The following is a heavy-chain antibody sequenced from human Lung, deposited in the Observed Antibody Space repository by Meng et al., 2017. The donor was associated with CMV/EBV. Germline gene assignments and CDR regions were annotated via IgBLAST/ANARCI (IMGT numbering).Heavy chain of an antibody. Sequence: GSLRLXCSVSGWSISGYYWSWVRLPPGKGLEYIGYVHFTGRTNYNPSLKSRVTISVDVSKNQFSLKLTSVTAADTAVYYCAGPDKWGNTPHDRFDILGQGXMVTVSS. J-gene: IGHJ3*02. CDR2: VHFTGRT. CDR3: AGPDKWGNTPHDRFDI. CDR1: GWSISGYY. D-gene: IGHD3-22*01. V-gene: IGHV4-59*03.